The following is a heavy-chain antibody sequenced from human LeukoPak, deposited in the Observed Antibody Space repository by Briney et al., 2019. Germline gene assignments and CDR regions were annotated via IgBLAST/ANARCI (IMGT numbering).Heavy chain of an antibody. CDR1: GYTFTSYA. CDR2: ISAYNGNT. D-gene: IGHD1-26*01. V-gene: IGHV1-18*01. CDR3: ARDRKWELMNLYYYYGMDV. Sequence: ASVKVSCKASGYTFTSYAIHWVRQAPGQRLEWMGWISAYNGNTNYAQKLQGRVTMTTDTSTSTAYMELRSLRSDDTAVYYCARDRKWELMNLYYYYGMDVWGQGTTVTVSS. J-gene: IGHJ6*02.